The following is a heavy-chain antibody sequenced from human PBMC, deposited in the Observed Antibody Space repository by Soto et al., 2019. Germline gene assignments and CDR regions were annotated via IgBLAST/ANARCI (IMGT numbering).Heavy chain of an antibody. CDR3: ARERIMVRGVLY. J-gene: IGHJ4*02. D-gene: IGHD3-10*01. Sequence: QVQLVQSGAEVKKPGSSVKVSCKASGGTFSSYAISWVRQAPGQGLEWMGGIIPIFGTANYAQKLQGRVTIAADESTSRAYMELSSLRSEDTAVYYCARERIMVRGVLYWGQGTLVTVSS. V-gene: IGHV1-69*01. CDR1: GGTFSSYA. CDR2: IIPIFGTA.